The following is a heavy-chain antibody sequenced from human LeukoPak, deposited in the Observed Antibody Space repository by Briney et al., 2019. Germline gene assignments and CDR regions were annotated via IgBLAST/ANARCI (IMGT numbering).Heavy chain of an antibody. J-gene: IGHJ3*02. V-gene: IGHV3-7*01. CDR1: GFTFSSHG. Sequence: SGGSLRLSCVASGFTFSSHGMNWVRQAPGKGLEWVANIKQDGSEKYYVDSVKGRFTISRDNAKNSLYLQMNSLRAEDTAVYYCARDDDYGDAGFAFDIWGQGIMITVSS. D-gene: IGHD4-17*01. CDR2: IKQDGSEK. CDR3: ARDDDYGDAGFAFDI.